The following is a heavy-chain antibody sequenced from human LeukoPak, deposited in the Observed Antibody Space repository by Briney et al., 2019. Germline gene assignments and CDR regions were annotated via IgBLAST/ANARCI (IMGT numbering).Heavy chain of an antibody. Sequence: GGSLRLSCAASGFTFSSYAIHWVRQAPGKGLEWVAVISYDGSNKYYADSVKGRFTISRDNSKNTLYLQMNSLRAEDTAVYYCAKDADIVVSSYFDYWGQGTLVTVSS. CDR1: GFTFSSYA. D-gene: IGHD2-2*01. J-gene: IGHJ4*02. CDR2: ISYDGSNK. CDR3: AKDADIVVSSYFDY. V-gene: IGHV3-30*04.